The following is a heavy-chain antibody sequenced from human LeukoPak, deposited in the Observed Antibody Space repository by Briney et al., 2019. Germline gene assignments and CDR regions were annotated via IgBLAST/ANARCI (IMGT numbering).Heavy chain of an antibody. J-gene: IGHJ4*02. Sequence: ASVKVSCKVSGYTLTELSMHWVRQAPGQGLEWMGIINPSGGSTSYAQKFQGRVTMTRDTSTSTVYMYLSSLRSEDMAVYYCARDSLYGVVDYWGQGTLVTVSS. D-gene: IGHD4-17*01. CDR2: INPSGGST. CDR3: ARDSLYGVVDY. CDR1: GYTLTELS. V-gene: IGHV1-46*01.